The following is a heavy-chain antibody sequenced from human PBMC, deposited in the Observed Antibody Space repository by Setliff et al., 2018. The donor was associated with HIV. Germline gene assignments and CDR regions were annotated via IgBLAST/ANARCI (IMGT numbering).Heavy chain of an antibody. CDR2: INPNNGGT. CDR1: GYTFTGYY. J-gene: IGHJ5*02. D-gene: IGHD6-19*01. Sequence: ASVKVSCKASGYTFTGYYMHWVRQAPGQGLEWMGWINPNNGGTNYAQKFQGGLTMTRDTSTNTVYMELSGLRSEDTALYYCALDLPGPAITSGWMKNWFDPWGQGTLVTVSS. CDR3: ALDLPGPAITSGWMKNWFDP. V-gene: IGHV1-2*02.